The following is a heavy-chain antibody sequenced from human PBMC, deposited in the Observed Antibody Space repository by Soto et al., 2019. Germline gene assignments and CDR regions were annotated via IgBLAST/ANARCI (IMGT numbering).Heavy chain of an antibody. D-gene: IGHD2-21*02. J-gene: IGHJ4*02. Sequence: SETISLTRTVSGESISNYYWTWIRQPAGKGLEWIGSIYYSGPTYYNPSFKSRVTISIDTSKNQFSLKLSSVTATDTAVYYCARQRTTVVTQAYFDHWGQGALVTVSS. V-gene: IGHV4-59*05. CDR2: IYYSGPT. CDR1: GESISNYY. CDR3: ARQRTTVVTQAYFDH.